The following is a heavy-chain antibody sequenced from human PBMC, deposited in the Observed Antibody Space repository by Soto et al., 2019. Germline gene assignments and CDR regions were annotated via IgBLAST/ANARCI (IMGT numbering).Heavy chain of an antibody. Sequence: QLQLQESGPGLVKPSETLSLTCTVSGGSISSSPYYWAWIRQPPGKGLQWIGNIDYNGKTFYNPSLSRRVTISIASSKRQFSLGLSSVTASDTAVYYCARHGPLTNNWNQLNCWGQGTLVTVSS. V-gene: IGHV4-39*01. CDR2: IDYNGKT. D-gene: IGHD1-1*01. CDR1: GGSISSSPYY. CDR3: ARHGPLTNNWNQLNC. J-gene: IGHJ4*02.